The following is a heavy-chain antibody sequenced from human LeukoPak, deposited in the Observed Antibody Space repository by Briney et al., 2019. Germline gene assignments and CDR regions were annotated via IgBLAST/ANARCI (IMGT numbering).Heavy chain of an antibody. J-gene: IGHJ4*02. D-gene: IGHD4-23*01. CDR1: GGSISSGGYS. CDR2: IYHSGST. CDR3: ARESYGGNEYYFDY. V-gene: IGHV4-30-2*01. Sequence: SQTLSLTCAVSGGSISSGGYSWSWIRQPPGKGLEWIGYIYHSGSTYYNPSLKSRVTISVDRSKNQFSLKLSSVTAADTAVYYCARESYGGNEYYFDYWGQGTLVTVSS.